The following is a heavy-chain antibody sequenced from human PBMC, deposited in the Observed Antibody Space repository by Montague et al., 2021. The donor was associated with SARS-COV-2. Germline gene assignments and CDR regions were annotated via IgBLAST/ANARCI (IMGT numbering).Heavy chain of an antibody. CDR3: AKDWWIKRAAPEYFDY. CDR1: GFTFSNYG. Sequence: SLRLSCAASGFTFSNYGMHWVRQAPGKGLEWVAVISYDGSNKYYADSVKGRFTISRDNSKNTLYLQMNSLRTEDTAVYYCAKDWWIKRAAPEYFDYWGQGTLVTVSS. D-gene: IGHD5-12*01. V-gene: IGHV3-30*18. CDR2: ISYDGSNK. J-gene: IGHJ4*02.